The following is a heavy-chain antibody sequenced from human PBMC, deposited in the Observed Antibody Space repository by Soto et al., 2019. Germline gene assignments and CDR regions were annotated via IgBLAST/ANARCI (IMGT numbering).Heavy chain of an antibody. V-gene: IGHV1-69*13. CDR1: GGPFSSYA. Sequence: GXSVKLACKASGGPFSSYAISWVRQAPGQGLEWMGGIIPIFGTANYAQKFQGRVTITADESTSTAYMELSSLRSEGTAVYYCASDVRYCSGGSCSDNWFDPWGQGTLVTVSS. CDR3: ASDVRYCSGGSCSDNWFDP. D-gene: IGHD2-15*01. J-gene: IGHJ5*02. CDR2: IIPIFGTA.